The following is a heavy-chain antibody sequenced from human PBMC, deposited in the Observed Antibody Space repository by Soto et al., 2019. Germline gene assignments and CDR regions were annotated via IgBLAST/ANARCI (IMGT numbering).Heavy chain of an antibody. V-gene: IGHV2-5*02. D-gene: IGHD4-17*01. Sequence: QNTLKESGPTLVKPTQTLTLTCTFSGLSLSTSGVGVGWIRQPPGKALEWLALIYWDDDKRYSPSLKSRLTITKDTSKNQVVLTLTNMDPVDTATYHCAHSLHLYAFDYWGQGTLVTVSS. CDR2: IYWDDDK. J-gene: IGHJ4*02. CDR3: AHSLHLYAFDY. CDR1: GLSLSTSGVG.